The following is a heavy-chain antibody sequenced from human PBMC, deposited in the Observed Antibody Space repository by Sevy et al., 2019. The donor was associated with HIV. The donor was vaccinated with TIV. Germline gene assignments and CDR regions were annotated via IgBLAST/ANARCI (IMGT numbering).Heavy chain of an antibody. CDR3: ARGFVEAATVSGVIDWFDP. D-gene: IGHD2-15*01. Sequence: GGSLRLSCAGSGFTFTNYEMNWVRQVPGKGPEWIAYISAFGETTYYADSVKGRFTISRDNAKNSLYLQMYGLRAEDTAIYYCARGFVEAATVSGVIDWFDPWGQGTLVTVSS. V-gene: IGHV3-48*03. J-gene: IGHJ5*02. CDR2: ISAFGETT. CDR1: GFTFTNYE.